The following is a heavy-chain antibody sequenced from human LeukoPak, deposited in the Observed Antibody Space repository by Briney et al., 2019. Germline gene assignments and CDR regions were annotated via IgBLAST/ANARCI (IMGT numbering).Heavy chain of an antibody. CDR2: ISAYNGNT. J-gene: IGHJ6*03. CDR1: GYTFTSYG. Sequence: ASVKVSCKASGYTFTSYGISWVRQAPGQGLEWMGWISAYNGNTNYAQKLQGRVTMTTDTSTSTAYMELRSLRSDDTAVYYCARDRELDLRSWYYYMDVWGKGTTVTVSS. CDR3: ARDRELDLRSWYYYMDV. D-gene: IGHD1-7*01. V-gene: IGHV1-18*01.